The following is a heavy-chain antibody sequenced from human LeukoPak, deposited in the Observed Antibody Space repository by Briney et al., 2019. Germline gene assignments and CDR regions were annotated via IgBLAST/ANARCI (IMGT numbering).Heavy chain of an antibody. D-gene: IGHD2-2*01. CDR2: INPNSGGT. J-gene: IGHJ6*03. CDR3: ARDHNQLLSRYYYYYMDV. Sequence: ASVTLSFTASGYTFTVYYMHRVRQAPGQGLEWMGWINPNSGGTNYSQTFQGRVTFTMDRAISTDYMELSRLRSDDTAVYYCARDHNQLLSRYYYYYMDVWGKGTTVTVSS. CDR1: GYTFTVYY. V-gene: IGHV1-2*02.